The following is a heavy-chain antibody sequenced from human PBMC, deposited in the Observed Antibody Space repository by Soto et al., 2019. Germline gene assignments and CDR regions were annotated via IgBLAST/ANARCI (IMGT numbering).Heavy chain of an antibody. Sequence: VALVKVSCKASGYTFTSYGISWVRQAPGQGLEWMGWISAYNGNTNYAQKLQGRVTMTTDTSTSTAYMELRSLRSDDTAVYYCAIYDVDIVATTDYYYYYMDVWGKGTTVTVSS. V-gene: IGHV1-18*01. D-gene: IGHD5-12*01. CDR1: GYTFTSYG. J-gene: IGHJ6*03. CDR3: AIYDVDIVATTDYYYYYMDV. CDR2: ISAYNGNT.